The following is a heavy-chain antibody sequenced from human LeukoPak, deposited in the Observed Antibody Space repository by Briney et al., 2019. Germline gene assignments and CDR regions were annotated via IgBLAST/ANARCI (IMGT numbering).Heavy chain of an antibody. Sequence: PGGSLRLSCAASGFTFSRYGMSWVRQAPGKGVEWVSAISDSTGRTYYADSVKGRFTISRDNSKNTLYLQMNSLRTEDTAVYYCARYYDIPRGCDYWGQGTLVTVSS. CDR1: GFTFSRYG. J-gene: IGHJ4*02. CDR3: ARYYDIPRGCDY. CDR2: ISDSTGRT. V-gene: IGHV3-23*01. D-gene: IGHD3-9*01.